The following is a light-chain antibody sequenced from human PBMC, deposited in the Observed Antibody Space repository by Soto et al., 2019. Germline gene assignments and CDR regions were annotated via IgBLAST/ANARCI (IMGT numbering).Light chain of an antibody. Sequence: EIVMTQSPAALSVSPGERVTLSCRASQSLSSNLAWYQQKPGQAPRLLIYGASTRATGIPARFTGSGSGTEFTLTISSLQSEDFAVYYCQQYNKWPPITFGQGTRLEIK. CDR2: GAS. J-gene: IGKJ5*01. V-gene: IGKV3-15*01. CDR1: QSLSSN. CDR3: QQYNKWPPIT.